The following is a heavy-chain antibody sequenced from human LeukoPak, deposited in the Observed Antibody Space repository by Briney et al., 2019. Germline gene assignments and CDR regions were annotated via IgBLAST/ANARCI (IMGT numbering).Heavy chain of an antibody. CDR1: GFTFSSYA. V-gene: IGHV3-30-3*01. CDR3: AKVDLLDYYDSSGYVDY. CDR2: ISYDGSNK. D-gene: IGHD3-22*01. J-gene: IGHJ4*02. Sequence: GGSLRLSCAASGFTFSSYAMHWVRQAPGKGLEWVAVISYDGSNKYYADSVKGRFTISRDNSKNTLYLQMNSLRAEDTAVYYCAKVDLLDYYDSSGYVDYWGQGTLVTVSS.